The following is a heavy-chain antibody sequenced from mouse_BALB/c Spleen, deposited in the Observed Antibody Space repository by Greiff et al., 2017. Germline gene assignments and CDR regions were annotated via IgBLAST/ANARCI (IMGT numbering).Heavy chain of an antibody. CDR3: ARSDYDYDAWFAY. J-gene: IGHJ3*01. CDR2: ISYSGST. Sequence: EVQLQQSGPGLVKPSQSLSLTCTVTGYSITSDYAWNWIRQFPGNKLEWMGYISYSGSTSYNPSLKSRISITRDTSKNQFFLQLNSVTTEDTATYYCARSDYDYDAWFAYWGQGTLVTVSA. D-gene: IGHD2-4*01. V-gene: IGHV3-2*02. CDR1: GYSITSDYA.